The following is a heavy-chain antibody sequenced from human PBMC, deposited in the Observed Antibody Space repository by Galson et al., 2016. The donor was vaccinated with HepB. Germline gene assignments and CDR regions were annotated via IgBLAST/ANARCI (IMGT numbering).Heavy chain of an antibody. CDR1: GGTFSSYA. J-gene: IGHJ6*02. D-gene: IGHD6-6*01. CDR3: ARRAARPPSYYGMDV. CDR2: IIPIIGTA. V-gene: IGHV1-69*13. Sequence: SVKVSCKASGGTFSSYAVSWVRQAPGQGLEWMGGIIPIIGTADYAQKFQGRVTITADESTSTAYMELSSLRSEDTAVYYCARRAARPPSYYGMDVWGQGTTVTVSS.